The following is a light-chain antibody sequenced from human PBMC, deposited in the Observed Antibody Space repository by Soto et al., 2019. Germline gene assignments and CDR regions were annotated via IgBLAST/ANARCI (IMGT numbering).Light chain of an antibody. Sequence: ELVLTQSPATLSLSPGERATLSCRASQSVSSYLAWYQQKPGQAPRLLIYDASNRATGIPARFSGSGSGTDFTLTISSLEPEDFAVYYCQQRSNWRAITFGQGTRLEIK. CDR1: QSVSSY. CDR3: QQRSNWRAIT. V-gene: IGKV3-11*01. CDR2: DAS. J-gene: IGKJ5*01.